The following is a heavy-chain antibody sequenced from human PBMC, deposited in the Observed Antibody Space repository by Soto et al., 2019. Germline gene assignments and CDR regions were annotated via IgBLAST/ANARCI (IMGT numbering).Heavy chain of an antibody. V-gene: IGHV1-69*12. CDR2: IIPIFSTA. CDR1: GGTFTTSA. D-gene: IGHD4-17*01. J-gene: IGHJ6*02. CDR3: ARDRPRENYGGNYYYEMDV. Sequence: QVQLVQSGAEVKKPGSSVKVSCKASGGTFTTSAISWVRQAPGQGLEWMGGIIPIFSTADYAQKFQGRVTITADESTTTDYMERSSLRSEDTAVYYCARDRPRENYGGNYYYEMDVWGQGTTVTVSS.